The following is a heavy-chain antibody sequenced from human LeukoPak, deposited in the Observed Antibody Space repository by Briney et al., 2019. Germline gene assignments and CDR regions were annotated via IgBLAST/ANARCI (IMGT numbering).Heavy chain of an antibody. J-gene: IGHJ6*03. V-gene: IGHV1-18*01. CDR3: ARVRLGYCSSTSCYLTDYYYYYYMDV. D-gene: IGHD2-2*01. CDR2: ISAYNGNT. Sequence: ASVKVSCKASGYTFTCYGIGWARQAPGQGLEWMGWISAYNGNTNYAQKLQGRVTMTTDTSTSTAYMELRSLRSDDTAVYYCARVRLGYCSSTSCYLTDYYYYYYMDVWGKGTTVTVSS. CDR1: GYTFTCYG.